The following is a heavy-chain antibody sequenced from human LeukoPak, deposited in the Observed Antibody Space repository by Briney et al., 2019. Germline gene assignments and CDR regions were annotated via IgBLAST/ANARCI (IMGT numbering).Heavy chain of an antibody. CDR3: TTLYGSGNYY. J-gene: IGHJ4*02. CDR1: GISFSNAW. V-gene: IGHV3-15*01. D-gene: IGHD3-10*01. Sequence: GGFLRLSCAVSGISFSNAWMGWVRQAPGKGLEWVGQIKSKTDGGTTDYAAPVKGRFTISRDDSKNTLYLQMNSLKTEDTAVYHCTTLYGSGNYYWGQGTLVTVSS. CDR2: IKSKTDGGTT.